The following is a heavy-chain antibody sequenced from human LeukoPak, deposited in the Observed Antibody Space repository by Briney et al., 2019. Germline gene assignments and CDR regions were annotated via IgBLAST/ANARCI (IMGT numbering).Heavy chain of an antibody. J-gene: IGHJ4*02. D-gene: IGHD6-13*01. V-gene: IGHV1-2*02. Sequence: GASVKVSCKASGYTFTGYYMHWVRLAPGQGLEWMGWINPNSGGTNYAQKFQGRVTMTRDTSISTAYMELSSLRSDDTAFYYCTRGASRTHFDSWGQGTLVTVSS. CDR2: INPNSGGT. CDR3: TRGASRTHFDS. CDR1: GYTFTGYY.